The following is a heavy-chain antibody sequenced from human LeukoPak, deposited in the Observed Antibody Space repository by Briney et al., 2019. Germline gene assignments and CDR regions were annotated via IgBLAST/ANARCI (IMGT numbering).Heavy chain of an antibody. CDR2: ISGSGGST. D-gene: IGHD3-22*01. Sequence: GGSLRLSCAASGFTFSSYAMSWVRQAPGKGLEWVSAISGSGGSTYYADSVKGRFTISRDNSKNTLYLQMNSLRAEDTAVYYCAKVALPYYYDSSGYYYFDYWGQGTLVTVSS. CDR1: GFTFSSYA. CDR3: AKVALPYYYDSSGYYYFDY. J-gene: IGHJ4*02. V-gene: IGHV3-23*01.